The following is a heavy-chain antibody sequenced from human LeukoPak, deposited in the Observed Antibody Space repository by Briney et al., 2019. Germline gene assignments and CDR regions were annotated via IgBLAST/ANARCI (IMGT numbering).Heavy chain of an antibody. CDR3: AKLISGYDSGDY. V-gene: IGHV1-69*06. J-gene: IGHJ4*02. CDR1: GYTFSSYG. Sequence: SVKVSCKASGYTFSSYGISWVRQAPGQGLEWMGGIIPIFGTANYAQKFQGRVTITADKSTSTAYMELSSLRAEDTAVYYCAKLISGYDSGDYWGQGTLVTVSS. D-gene: IGHD5-12*01. CDR2: IIPIFGTA.